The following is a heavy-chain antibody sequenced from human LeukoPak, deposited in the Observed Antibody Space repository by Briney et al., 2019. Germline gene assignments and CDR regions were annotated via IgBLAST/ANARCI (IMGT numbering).Heavy chain of an antibody. D-gene: IGHD3-10*01. CDR1: GDSISTYD. CDR3: ARAVGGDGSGSL. CDR2: IYYRVTS. V-gene: IGHV4-59*01. Sequence: SETLSLTCTVSGDSISTYDWSWIRQPPGKGLEWMGYIYYRVTSDYNPALKSRVTMSVDMSTRQISLKLSSVTAAETAVYYCARAVGGDGSGSLWGPGTLVTVSS. J-gene: IGHJ4*02.